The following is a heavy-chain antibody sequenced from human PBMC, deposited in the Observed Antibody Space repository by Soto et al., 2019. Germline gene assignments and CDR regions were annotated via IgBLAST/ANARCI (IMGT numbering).Heavy chain of an antibody. Sequence: PGGSLRLSCAASRFTFSDYSLDWVRQAPGTXLEWVSSISPRSSYIHYADSVKGRFIISRDDAENALYLQMNSLRAEDTAVYYCGTLIKTYYDDSSGYSQDYWGQGTLVTVSS. D-gene: IGHD3-22*01. J-gene: IGHJ4*02. V-gene: IGHV3-21*01. CDR3: GTLIKTYYDDSSGYSQDY. CDR1: RFTFSDYS. CDR2: ISPRSSYI.